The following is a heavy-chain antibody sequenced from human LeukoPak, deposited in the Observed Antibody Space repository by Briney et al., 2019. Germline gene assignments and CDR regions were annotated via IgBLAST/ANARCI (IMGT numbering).Heavy chain of an antibody. CDR2: ISAYNGNT. D-gene: IGHD2-21*02. Sequence: ISAYNGNTNYAQKLQGRVTMTTDTSTSTAYMELRSLRSDDTAVYYCARDYGIVVVTARFDYWGQGTLVTVSS. CDR3: ARDYGIVVVTARFDY. V-gene: IGHV1-18*01. J-gene: IGHJ4*02.